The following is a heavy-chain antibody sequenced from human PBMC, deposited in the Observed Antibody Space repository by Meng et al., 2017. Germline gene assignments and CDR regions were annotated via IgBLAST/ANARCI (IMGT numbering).Heavy chain of an antibody. CDR2: INWNGGST. D-gene: IGHD5-18*01. CDR1: GFTFDDYG. CDR3: ARGPDTAMGIDY. J-gene: IGHJ4*02. Sequence: EGEGVESGGGVVRPGGSLRLSCAASGFTFDDYGMSWVRQAPGKGLEWVSGINWNGGSTGYADSVKGRFTISRDNSKNTLYLQMNSLRAEDTAVYYCARGPDTAMGIDYWGQGTLVTVSS. V-gene: IGHV3-20*04.